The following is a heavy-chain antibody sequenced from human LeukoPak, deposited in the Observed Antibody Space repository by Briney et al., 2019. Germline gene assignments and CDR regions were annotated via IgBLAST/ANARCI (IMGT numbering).Heavy chain of an antibody. Sequence: SETLSLTCTVSGGSVSSGSYYWNWLRQPPGKVLEWFGYIYYSGSTNYNPSLKSRVTISVDTSKNQFSPKLSSVTAADTAVYYCARLLAAAGAYCFDYWGQGTLVTVSS. D-gene: IGHD6-13*01. J-gene: IGHJ4*02. CDR1: GGSVSSGSYY. V-gene: IGHV4-61*01. CDR2: IYYSGST. CDR3: ARLLAAAGAYCFDY.